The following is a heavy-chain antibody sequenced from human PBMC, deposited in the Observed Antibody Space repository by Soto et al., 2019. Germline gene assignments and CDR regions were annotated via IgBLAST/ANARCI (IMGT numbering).Heavy chain of an antibody. V-gene: IGHV1-18*04. D-gene: IGHD2-15*01. Sequence: QVQLVQSGAEVKKPGASVKVSCKASGYTFTSYGISWVRQAPGQGLEWMGWISAYNGNTNYAQKLQGRVTMTTDTATSTAYMELGSRRSDDTAGYYCARGRGDCSGGSCPTRGWFDPWGQGTLVTVSS. CDR1: GYTFTSYG. CDR3: ARGRGDCSGGSCPTRGWFDP. CDR2: ISAYNGNT. J-gene: IGHJ5*02.